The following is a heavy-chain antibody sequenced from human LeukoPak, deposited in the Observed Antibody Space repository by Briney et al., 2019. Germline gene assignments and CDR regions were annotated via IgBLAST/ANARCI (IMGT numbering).Heavy chain of an antibody. V-gene: IGHV4-30-4*08. CDR1: GGSISSGDYY. CDR3: ARDQVAGFDY. Sequence: SETLSLTCTVSGGSISSGDYYWRWIRQPPGTGLEWIGYIYYSGSTYYNPSLKSRVTISVDTSKNQFSLKLSSVTAADTAVYYCARDQVAGFDYWGQGTLVTVSS. J-gene: IGHJ4*02. D-gene: IGHD6-19*01. CDR2: IYYSGST.